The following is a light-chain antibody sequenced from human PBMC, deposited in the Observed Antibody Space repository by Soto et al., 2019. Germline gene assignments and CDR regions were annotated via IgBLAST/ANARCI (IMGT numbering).Light chain of an antibody. V-gene: IGKV3-20*01. J-gene: IGKJ4*01. CDR2: GAS. CDR3: QQFFRTPIA. Sequence: LAQDPGTLSLSAGEGATLSYRYRQSVSSSDLAWYQHKPGQAPRLLLSGASRRATGIPDRFSASGSGTDCTLSISSLQAEDAAVYPCQQFFRTPIAFGGGTKVDIK. CDR1: QSVSSSD.